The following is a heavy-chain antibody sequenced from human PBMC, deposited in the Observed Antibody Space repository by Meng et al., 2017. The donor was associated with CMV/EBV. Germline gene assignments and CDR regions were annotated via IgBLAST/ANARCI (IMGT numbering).Heavy chain of an antibody. CDR1: GYSFTSYW. D-gene: IGHD4-17*01. Sequence: GESLKISCKGSGYSFTSYWISWVRQMPGKGLEWMGRIEPSDSYTNYSPSFQGHVTISADKSISTAYLQWSSLKASDTAMYYCARHLRRDYGRFGFDYWGQGTLVTVSS. V-gene: IGHV5-10-1*01. CDR2: IEPSDSYT. CDR3: ARHLRRDYGRFGFDY. J-gene: IGHJ4*02.